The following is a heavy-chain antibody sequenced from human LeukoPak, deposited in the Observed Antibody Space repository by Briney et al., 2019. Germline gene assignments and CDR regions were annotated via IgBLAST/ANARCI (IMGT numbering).Heavy chain of an antibody. J-gene: IGHJ6*03. CDR3: ARDLGVGASLDYYYYMDV. D-gene: IGHD1-26*01. CDR2: IYTSGST. CDR1: GGSISSYY. Sequence: SETLSLTCTVSGGSISSYYWSWIRQPAGKGLERIGRIYTSGSTNYNPSLKSRVTMSVDTSKNQFSLKLSSVTAADTAVYYCARDLGVGASLDYYYYMDVWGKGTTVTISS. V-gene: IGHV4-4*07.